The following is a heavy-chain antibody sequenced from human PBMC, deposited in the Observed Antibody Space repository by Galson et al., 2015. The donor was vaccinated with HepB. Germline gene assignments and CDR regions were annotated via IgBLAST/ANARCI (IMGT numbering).Heavy chain of an antibody. J-gene: IGHJ4*02. D-gene: IGHD6-6*01. V-gene: IGHV3-11*06. CDR1: GFTFSSYA. CDR2: ISSSSSYT. CDR3: ARDPPEDSSSSLYDY. Sequence: SLRLSCAASGFTFSSYAMSWVRQAPGKGLEWVSYISSSSSYTNYADSVKGRFTISRDNAKNSLYLQMNSLRAEDTAVYYCARDPPEDSSSSLYDYWGQGTLVTVSS.